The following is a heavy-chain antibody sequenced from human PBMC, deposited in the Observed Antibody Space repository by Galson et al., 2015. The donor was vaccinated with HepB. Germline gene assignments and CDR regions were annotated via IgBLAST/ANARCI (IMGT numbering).Heavy chain of an antibody. CDR1: GGTFSSYA. Sequence: SVKVSCKASGGTFSSYAISWVRQAPGQGLEWMGGIIPIFGTANYAQKFQGRVAITADESTSTAYMELSSLRSEDTAVYYCASPSPGGRARDAFDIWGQGTMVTVSS. J-gene: IGHJ3*02. CDR3: ASPSPGGRARDAFDI. V-gene: IGHV1-69*13. D-gene: IGHD1-14*01. CDR2: IIPIFGTA.